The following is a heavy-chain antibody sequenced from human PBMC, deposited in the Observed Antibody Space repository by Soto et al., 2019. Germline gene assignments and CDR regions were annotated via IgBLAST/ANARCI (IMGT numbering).Heavy chain of an antibody. J-gene: IGHJ5*02. CDR1: GYTFTSYD. Sequence: ASVKVSCKASGYTFTSYDINWVRQATGQGLEWMGWMNPNSGNTGYAQKFQGRVTMTRNTSISTAYMELSSLRSEDTAVYYCARGGSITYYDILTGYYTGWFDPWGQGTLVTVSS. V-gene: IGHV1-8*01. CDR3: ARGGSITYYDILTGYYTGWFDP. D-gene: IGHD3-9*01. CDR2: MNPNSGNT.